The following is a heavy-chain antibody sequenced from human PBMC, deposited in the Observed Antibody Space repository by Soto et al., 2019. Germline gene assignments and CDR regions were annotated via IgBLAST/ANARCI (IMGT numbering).Heavy chain of an antibody. V-gene: IGHV3-23*01. Sequence: PGGSLRLSCAASGFTFSICAMGWFRQAPGKGLEWVSDIIDSGGSTYYADPVKGRFTISRDNSKSTLYLQMNSLRAEDTALYYCAKGRSYYYYYGVNVWGQGTTVTVSS. CDR3: AKGRSYYYYYGVNV. CDR2: IIDSGGST. J-gene: IGHJ6*02. CDR1: GFTFSICA.